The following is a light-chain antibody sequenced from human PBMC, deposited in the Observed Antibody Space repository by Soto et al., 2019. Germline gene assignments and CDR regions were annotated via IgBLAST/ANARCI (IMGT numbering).Light chain of an antibody. CDR3: QQYKSMLS. V-gene: IGKV1-33*01. Sequence: DIQMTQSPSSLSASVGDRVTIACQSSHDVSRNLNWFQQKPGEAPKLLIYDASTLERGVPSRFSGSGSGTDFTLTISSLQPEDVATYYCQQYKSMLSFGGGTEVEMK. CDR2: DAS. CDR1: HDVSRN. J-gene: IGKJ4*01.